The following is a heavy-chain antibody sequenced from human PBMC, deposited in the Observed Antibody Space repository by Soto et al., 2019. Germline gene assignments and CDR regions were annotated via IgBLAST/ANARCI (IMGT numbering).Heavy chain of an antibody. V-gene: IGHV1-2*04. CDR3: ARDIPGDCSGGSCYSPGYGMDV. D-gene: IGHD2-15*01. Sequence: ASVKVSCKASGYTFTGYYMHWVRQAPGQVLEWMGLINPNSGGTNYAQKFQGWVTMTRDTYISTAYMEPSRLRSDDTAVYYCARDIPGDCSGGSCYSPGYGMDVWGQGTTVTVSS. CDR1: GYTFTGYY. CDR2: INPNSGGT. J-gene: IGHJ6*02.